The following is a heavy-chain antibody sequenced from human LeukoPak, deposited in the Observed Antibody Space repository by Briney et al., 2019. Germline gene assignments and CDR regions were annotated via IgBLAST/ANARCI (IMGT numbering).Heavy chain of an antibody. D-gene: IGHD3-10*01. CDR3: ARLYYYGLGRENFDY. J-gene: IGHJ4*02. V-gene: IGHV1-69*04. CDR2: IIPILGIA. Sequence: GSSVKVSCKASGGTFSSYAISWVRQAPGQGLEWMGRIIPILGIANYAQKFQGRVTITADKSTSTAYMELSSLRSEDTAVYYCARLYYYGLGRENFDYWGQGTLVTVSS. CDR1: GGTFSSYA.